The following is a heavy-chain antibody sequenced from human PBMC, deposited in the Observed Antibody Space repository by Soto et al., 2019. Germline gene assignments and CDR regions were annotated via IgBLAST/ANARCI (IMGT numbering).Heavy chain of an antibody. CDR1: GFTFSSYW. CDR3: ARIAASGRGWDV. J-gene: IGHJ6*02. Sequence: EVQLVESGGGLVQPGGSLRLSCVDSGFTFSSYWMSWVRQAPAKGLEWVGNIKQDGSEENYVDSVKGRFTIFRDNAKNSMYLQMNSLRAEDTAVYYCARIAASGRGWDVWGQGTTVVVSS. CDR2: IKQDGSEE. D-gene: IGHD6-13*01. V-gene: IGHV3-7*01.